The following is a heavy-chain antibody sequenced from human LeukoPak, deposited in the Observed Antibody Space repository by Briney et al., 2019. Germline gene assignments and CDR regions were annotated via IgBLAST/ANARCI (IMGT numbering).Heavy chain of an antibody. D-gene: IGHD6-13*01. Sequence: GGSLRLSCAASGFTFSSYSVNWVRQAPGKGLEWVSSISGSGDRTYYADSVNGRFTISRDNSKNTLYLQMNSLRAEDTAIYYCAKGGPYSSSWGGKFDHWGQGTLVTVSS. CDR2: ISGSGDRT. CDR3: AKGGPYSSSWGGKFDH. J-gene: IGHJ4*02. CDR1: GFTFSSYS. V-gene: IGHV3-23*01.